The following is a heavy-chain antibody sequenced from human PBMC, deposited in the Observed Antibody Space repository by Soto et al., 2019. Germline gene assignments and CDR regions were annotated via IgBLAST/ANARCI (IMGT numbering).Heavy chain of an antibody. V-gene: IGHV3-30*18. D-gene: IGHD2-21*02. CDR1: VFSFSDFG. CDR2: ISHDGSNQ. J-gene: IGHJ6*02. Sequence: PGGSLRLSCAPAVFSFSDFGMHWVRQSRGKGLEWVAAISHDGSNQYYGDSAKGRFSISRDHSNNRMYLQMNNMKVEDSAIYFCAKETRSRAVTATRVNGMDVWGQGT. CDR3: AKETRSRAVTATRVNGMDV.